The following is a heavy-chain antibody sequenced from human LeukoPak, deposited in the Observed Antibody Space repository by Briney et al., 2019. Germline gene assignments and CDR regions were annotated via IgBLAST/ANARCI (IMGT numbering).Heavy chain of an antibody. D-gene: IGHD3-10*01. J-gene: IGHJ6*03. V-gene: IGHV4-61*01. CDR1: AGSISSGSYY. CDR2: IYYSGST. Sequence: PSETLSLTCTVSAGSISSGSYYWSWIRQPPGKGLEWIGYIYYSGSTNYNPSLKSRVTISVDTSKNQFSLKLSSVTAADTAVYYCARLVRGDYYYYYMDVWGKGTTVTVSS. CDR3: ARLVRGDYYYYYMDV.